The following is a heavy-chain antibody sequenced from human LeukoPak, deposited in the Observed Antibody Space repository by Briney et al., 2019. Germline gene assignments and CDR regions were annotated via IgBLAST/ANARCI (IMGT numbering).Heavy chain of an antibody. J-gene: IGHJ6*03. CDR1: GFTFDDYG. D-gene: IGHD3-10*01. CDR2: INWNAANT. V-gene: IGHV3-20*04. Sequence: GGSLRLSCAASGFTFDDYGMSWVRQAAGKGLEWVSGINWNAANTGYADSVKGRFTISRDNAKNSLYLQMNSLRAEDTALYYCARAPGSSLRGYYYYYMDVWGKGTTVTVSS. CDR3: ARAPGSSLRGYYYYYMDV.